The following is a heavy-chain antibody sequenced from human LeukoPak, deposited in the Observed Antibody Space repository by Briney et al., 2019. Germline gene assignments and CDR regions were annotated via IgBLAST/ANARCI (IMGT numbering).Heavy chain of an antibody. V-gene: IGHV4-4*02. Sequence: PSGTLSLTCAVSGGSISSSNWWSWVRQPPGKGLEWIGEIYHSGSTNYNPSLKSRVTISVDKSKNQFSLKLSSVTAADTAVYYCARDSPLLDIVATIPKYYYYYYYMDVWGKGTTVTISS. CDR2: IYHSGST. CDR1: GGSISSSNW. J-gene: IGHJ6*03. D-gene: IGHD5-12*01. CDR3: ARDSPLLDIVATIPKYYYYYYYMDV.